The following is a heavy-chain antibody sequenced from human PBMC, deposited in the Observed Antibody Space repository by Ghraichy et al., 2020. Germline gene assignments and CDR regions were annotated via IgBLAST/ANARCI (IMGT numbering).Heavy chain of an antibody. CDR2: INHSGST. J-gene: IGHJ6*03. CDR3: ARLSVDDYVWGSYRYRVGYYYYYMDV. CDR1: GGSFSGYY. V-gene: IGHV4-34*01. D-gene: IGHD3-16*02. Sequence: ESLNISCAVYGGSFSGYYWSWIRQPPGKGLEWIGEINHSGSTNYNPSLKSRVTISVDTSKNQFSLKLSSVTAADTAVYYCARLSVDDYVWGSYRYRVGYYYYYMDVWGKGTTVTVSS.